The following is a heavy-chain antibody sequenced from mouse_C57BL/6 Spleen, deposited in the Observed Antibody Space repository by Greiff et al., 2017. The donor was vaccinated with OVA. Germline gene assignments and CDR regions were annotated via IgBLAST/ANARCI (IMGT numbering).Heavy chain of an antibody. CDR1: GFSLTSYG. CDR2: IWRGGST. D-gene: IGHD2-5*01. V-gene: IGHV2-5*01. J-gene: IGHJ1*03. Sequence: QVQLQQSGPGLVQPSQSLSITCTVSGFSLTSYGVHWVRQSPGKGLEWLGVIWRGGSTDYNAAFMSRLSITKDNSKSQVFFKMNSLQADDTAIYYCAKSLSIVTTGWYFDVWGTGTTVTVSS. CDR3: AKSLSIVTTGWYFDV.